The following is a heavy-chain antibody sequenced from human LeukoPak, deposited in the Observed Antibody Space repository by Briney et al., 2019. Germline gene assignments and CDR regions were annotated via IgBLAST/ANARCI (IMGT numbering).Heavy chain of an antibody. CDR1: GGSISSSSYY. D-gene: IGHD5-18*01. V-gene: IGHV4-39*01. J-gene: IGHJ4*02. Sequence: SETLSLTCTVSGGSISSSSYYWGWIRQPPGKGLEWIGSIYYSKNTYYNPSLKGRVTISADTSKNQFSLTLGSVSATDTAVYYCVSPRGFSYGYFDYWGQGTLVTVSS. CDR2: IYYSKNT. CDR3: VSPRGFSYGYFDY.